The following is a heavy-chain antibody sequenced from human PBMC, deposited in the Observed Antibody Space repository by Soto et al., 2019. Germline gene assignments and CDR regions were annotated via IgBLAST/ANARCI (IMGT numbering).Heavy chain of an antibody. J-gene: IGHJ4*02. CDR1: GFTFSSYE. CDR2: ISSSGSTT. Sequence: GGSLRLSCAASGFTFSSYEMNWVRQAPGKGLEWVSYISSSGSTTYYADSVKGRFTISRDNAKNTLYLQMHSLRAEDTAMYYCASWGHIVPVSPTDFDHWGEGTLVTVSS. CDR3: ASWGHIVPVSPTDFDH. V-gene: IGHV3-48*03. D-gene: IGHD2-21*01.